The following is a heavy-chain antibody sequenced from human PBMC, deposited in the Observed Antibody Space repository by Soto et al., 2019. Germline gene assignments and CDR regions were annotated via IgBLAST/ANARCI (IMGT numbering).Heavy chain of an antibody. CDR1: GGSISSYY. J-gene: IGHJ5*02. Sequence: SETLSLTCTVSGGSISSYYWSWIRQPPGKGLEWIGYIYYSGSTNYSPSLKSRVTISVDTSKNQFSLKLSSVTAADTAVYYCARGLLIAGWFDPWGQGTLVTVSS. CDR3: ARGLLIAGWFDP. V-gene: IGHV4-59*01. D-gene: IGHD2-15*01. CDR2: IYYSGST.